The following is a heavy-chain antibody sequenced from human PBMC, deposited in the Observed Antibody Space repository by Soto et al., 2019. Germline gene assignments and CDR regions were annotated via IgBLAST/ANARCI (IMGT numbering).Heavy chain of an antibody. V-gene: IGHV3-30*18. D-gene: IGHD2-15*01. CDR2: ISYDGNNK. CDR3: AKDEVLVVAVARDYYGMDV. CDR1: GSTFSSYG. Sequence: QVQLVESGGGVVQPGRSLRLSCAASGSTFSSYGMHWVRQAPGKGLEWVAVISYDGNNKYYADSVKGRFTISRDNSKNTLYLQMNSLRAEDTAVYYCAKDEVLVVAVARDYYGMDVWGQGTTVTVSS. J-gene: IGHJ6*02.